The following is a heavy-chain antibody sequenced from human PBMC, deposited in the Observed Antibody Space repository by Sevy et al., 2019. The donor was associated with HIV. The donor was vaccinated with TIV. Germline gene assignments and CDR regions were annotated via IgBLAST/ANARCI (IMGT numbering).Heavy chain of an antibody. CDR2: IQYDGNTK. CDR1: GFTFSYFG. D-gene: IGHD6-13*01. Sequence: GGSLRLSCAASGFTFSYFGMHWVRQAPGKGLEWVTFIQYDGNTKYYADSVKGRFTISRDNSKNTLFLQMNSLKSDDTAVYYCAKNTAAAGARGFDYWGQGALVTVSS. CDR3: AKNTAAAGARGFDY. V-gene: IGHV3-30*02. J-gene: IGHJ4*02.